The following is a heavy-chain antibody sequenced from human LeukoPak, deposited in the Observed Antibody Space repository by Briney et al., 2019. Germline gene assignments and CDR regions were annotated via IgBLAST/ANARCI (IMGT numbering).Heavy chain of an antibody. V-gene: IGHV1-2*02. J-gene: IGHJ5*02. CDR3: ARALYCNSTSCYWFDP. CDR1: GYTFTGYY. D-gene: IGHD2-2*01. CDR2: INPNSGGT. Sequence: ASVKASCKASGYTFTGYYMHWVRQAPGQGLEWMGWINPNSGGTNYAQKFQGRVTMTRDTSISTAYMELSRLRSDDTAVYYCARALYCNSTSCYWFDPWGQGNLVTVSS.